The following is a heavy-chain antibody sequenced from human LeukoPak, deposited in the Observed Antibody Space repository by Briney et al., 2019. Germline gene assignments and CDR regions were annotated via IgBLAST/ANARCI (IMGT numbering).Heavy chain of an antibody. V-gene: IGHV4-39*01. CDR3: ARGFHYSSLDY. D-gene: IGHD6-19*01. J-gene: IGHJ4*02. CDR2: IYYSGST. CDR1: GGPISIYY. Sequence: SETLTLTCTVSGGPISIYYWRWIREPPGKAREGIGSIYYSGSTYYNPTLQSPISISEDTSTNQFPLKLSSVTAADTAVYYCARGFHYSSLDYWGQGTLVTVSS.